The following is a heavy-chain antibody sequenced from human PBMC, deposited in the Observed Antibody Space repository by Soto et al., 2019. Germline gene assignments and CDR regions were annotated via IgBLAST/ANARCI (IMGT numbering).Heavy chain of an antibody. J-gene: IGHJ3*02. CDR2: INHSGST. V-gene: IGHV4-34*01. CDR1: GGSFIGYY. CDR3: NLAAAGPRLDAFDI. D-gene: IGHD6-13*01. Sequence: SETLSVTCAVYGGSFIGYYWSWISQPPGKGLEWIGEINHSGSTNYNPSLKSRVTISVDTSKNQFSLKLSSVTAADTAVYYCNLAAAGPRLDAFDIWGQGTMVTVSS.